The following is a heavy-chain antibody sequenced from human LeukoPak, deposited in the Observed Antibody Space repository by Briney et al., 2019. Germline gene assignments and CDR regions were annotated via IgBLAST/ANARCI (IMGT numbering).Heavy chain of an antibody. Sequence: SVKVSCKASGGTFSSYAISWVRQAPGQGLEWMGGIIPIFGTANYAQKFQGRVTVTADKSTSTAYMELSSLRSEDTAVYYCARALAAADSHFDYWGQGTLVTVSS. V-gene: IGHV1-69*06. CDR2: IIPIFGTA. D-gene: IGHD6-13*01. CDR1: GGTFSSYA. CDR3: ARALAAADSHFDY. J-gene: IGHJ4*02.